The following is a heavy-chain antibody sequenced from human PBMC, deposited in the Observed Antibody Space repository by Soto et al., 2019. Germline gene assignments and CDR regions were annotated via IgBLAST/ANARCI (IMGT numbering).Heavy chain of an antibody. CDR3: ANFLTTFQQLVPEGYYYYGMDV. D-gene: IGHD6-13*01. CDR1: GFTFSSYA. Sequence: GGSLRLSCAASGFTFSSYAMSWVRQAPGKGLEWVSAISGSGGSTYYADSVKGRFTISRDNSKNTLYLQMNSLRAEDTAVYYCANFLTTFQQLVPEGYYYYGMDVWGQGTTVTVFS. V-gene: IGHV3-23*01. J-gene: IGHJ6*02. CDR2: ISGSGGST.